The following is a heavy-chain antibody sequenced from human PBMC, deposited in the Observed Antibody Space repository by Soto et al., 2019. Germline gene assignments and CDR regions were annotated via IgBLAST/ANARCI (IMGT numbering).Heavy chain of an antibody. CDR2: IHYRGST. D-gene: IGHD5-12*01. Sequence: QVQLQESGPGLVKPSETLSLSCTVSGASISDYYWSWIRQPPGKRPEWIGYIHYRGSTNYHPSLKSRVTMSVDTSMNQFSLRLTTVTAADAAVYYCARDSVGSGYDWGQGTLVTVSS. CDR3: ARDSVGSGYD. J-gene: IGHJ4*02. V-gene: IGHV4-59*01. CDR1: GASISDYY.